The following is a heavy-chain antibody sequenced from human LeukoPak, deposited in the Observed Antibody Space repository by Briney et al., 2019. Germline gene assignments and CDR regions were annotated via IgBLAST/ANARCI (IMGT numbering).Heavy chain of an antibody. J-gene: IGHJ3*02. CDR1: GYTFTSYG. D-gene: IGHD3-22*01. CDR3: AREGGPYSSGPHPYDAFDI. V-gene: IGHV1-46*01. CDR2: INPSGGST. Sequence: ASVKVSCKASGYTFTSYGISWVRQAPGQGLEWMGIINPSGGSTSYAQKFQGRVTMTRDMSTSTVYMELSSLRSEDTAVYYCAREGGPYSSGPHPYDAFDIWGQGTMVTVSS.